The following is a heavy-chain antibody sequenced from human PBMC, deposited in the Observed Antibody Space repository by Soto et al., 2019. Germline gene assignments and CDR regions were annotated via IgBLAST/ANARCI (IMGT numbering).Heavy chain of an antibody. Sequence: QVQLVESGGGVVQPGRSLRLSCAASGFTFSSYGMHWVRQAPGKGLEWVAVISYDGKVQYYADSVKGRFTVSRDNSKNTLNLQMNSLKTEDTAVYFCAKETQFYVSGSTDYWGQGTLVTVSS. CDR3: AKETQFYVSGSTDY. CDR1: GFTFSSYG. CDR2: ISYDGKVQ. J-gene: IGHJ4*02. V-gene: IGHV3-30*18. D-gene: IGHD3-10*01.